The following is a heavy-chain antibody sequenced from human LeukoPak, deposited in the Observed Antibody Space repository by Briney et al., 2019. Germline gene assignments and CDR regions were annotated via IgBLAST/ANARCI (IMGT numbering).Heavy chain of an antibody. V-gene: IGHV1-2*02. CDR1: GYTFTSYY. J-gene: IGHJ4*02. Sequence: ASVKVSCKASGYTFTSYYMHWVRQAPGQGLEWMGWINPNSGGTNYAQKFQGRVTMTRDTSISTAYMELSRLRSDDTAVYYCARVGIYYDSSGYDYWGQGTLVTVSS. CDR2: INPNSGGT. D-gene: IGHD3-22*01. CDR3: ARVGIYYDSSGYDY.